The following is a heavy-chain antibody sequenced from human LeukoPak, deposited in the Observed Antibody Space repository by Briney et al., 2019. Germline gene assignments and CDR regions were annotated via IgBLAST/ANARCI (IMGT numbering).Heavy chain of an antibody. Sequence: PGGSLRLSCAASGFTFSNAWMSWVRQAPGKGLEWVGFIRSKAYGGTTEYAASVKGRFTISRDDSKSIAYLQMNSLKTEDTAVYYCTIYVTTSLDRQGPFDYWGQGTLVTVSS. CDR2: IRSKAYGGTT. CDR1: GFTFSNAW. V-gene: IGHV3-49*04. CDR3: TIYVTTSLDRQGPFDY. D-gene: IGHD4-17*01. J-gene: IGHJ4*02.